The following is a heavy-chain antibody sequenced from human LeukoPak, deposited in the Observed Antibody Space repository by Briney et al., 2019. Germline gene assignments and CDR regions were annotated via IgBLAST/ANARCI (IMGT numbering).Heavy chain of an antibody. D-gene: IGHD3-3*01. Sequence: ASVKVSCKASGYIFTRYYIYWVRQAPGQGLEWMGIINPSGGSTNYTQKFQGRVTMTRDTSTSTVYMELSGLRSEDTAVYYCARDKGITIFGAPDVWGQGTTVTVSS. V-gene: IGHV1-46*01. CDR3: ARDKGITIFGAPDV. CDR2: INPSGGST. CDR1: GYIFTRYY. J-gene: IGHJ6*02.